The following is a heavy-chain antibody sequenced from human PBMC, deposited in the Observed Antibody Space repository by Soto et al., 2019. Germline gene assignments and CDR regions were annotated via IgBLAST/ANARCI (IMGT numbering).Heavy chain of an antibody. CDR2: ISAYNGNT. Sequence: ASVKVSCKASGYTFTSYGISWVRQAPGQGLEWMGWISAYNGNTNYAQKLQGRVTMTTDTSTSTAYMELRSLRSDDTAVYYCARESRGVLFGVVIPAYYFDYWGQGTLVTVSS. V-gene: IGHV1-18*01. CDR3: ARESRGVLFGVVIPAYYFDY. J-gene: IGHJ4*02. D-gene: IGHD3-3*01. CDR1: GYTFTSYG.